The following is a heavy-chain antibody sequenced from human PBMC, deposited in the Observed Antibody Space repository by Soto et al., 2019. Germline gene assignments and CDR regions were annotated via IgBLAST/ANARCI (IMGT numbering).Heavy chain of an antibody. Sequence: PSETLSLTCTVSGGSITTYYWSWIRQPPGKGLEWIGYMFYSGSTNYNPSLKSRVTISVDTSKNQFSLKLSSVTAADTAVYYCARDYDSSGYYYQYWGRGTLVTVSS. J-gene: IGHJ4*02. D-gene: IGHD3-22*01. V-gene: IGHV4-59*01. CDR2: MFYSGST. CDR3: ARDYDSSGYYYQY. CDR1: GGSITTYY.